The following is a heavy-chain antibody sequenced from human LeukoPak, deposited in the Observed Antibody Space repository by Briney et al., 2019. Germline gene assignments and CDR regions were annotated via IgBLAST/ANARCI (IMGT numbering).Heavy chain of an antibody. CDR3: AKLYSSSSLDY. CDR1: GFTFSSYG. CDR2: IRYDGSNK. D-gene: IGHD6-13*01. Sequence: GGSLRLSCAASGFTFSSYGMHWVRQAPGKGLEWVAFIRYDGSNKYYADSVKGRFTISRDNSKNTLYLQMNSVRAEDTAVYYCAKLYSSSSLDYWGQGTLVTVSS. V-gene: IGHV3-30*02. J-gene: IGHJ4*02.